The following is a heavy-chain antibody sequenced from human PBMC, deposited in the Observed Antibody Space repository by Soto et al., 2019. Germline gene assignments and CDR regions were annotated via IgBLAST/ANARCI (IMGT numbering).Heavy chain of an antibody. V-gene: IGHV4-39*01. CDR2: IYYSGTT. J-gene: IGHJ5*02. CDR3: ARQKWEQPKWFDP. CDR1: GGSISSTFYY. Sequence: QLQIQESGPGLVKPSETLSLTCSLSGGSISSTFYYWGWIRQPPGKGLEWIGSIYYSGTTCYNASLKGRVTISVDTSKNQFSLRLTSVTATDTAVYFCARQKWEQPKWFDPWGQGTLVTVSS. D-gene: IGHD1-26*01.